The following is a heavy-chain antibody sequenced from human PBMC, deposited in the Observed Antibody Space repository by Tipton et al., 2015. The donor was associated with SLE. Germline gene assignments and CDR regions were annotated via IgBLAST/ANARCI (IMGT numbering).Heavy chain of an antibody. J-gene: IGHJ3*02. Sequence: TLSLTCTVSGGSISSYYWSWLRQPAGKGLEWIGSIYYSGSTYYNPSLKSRVTISVDTSKNQFSLKLSSVTAADTAVYYCASCSRSDAFDIWGQGTMVTVSS. CDR2: IYYSGST. CDR1: GGSISSYY. CDR3: ASCSRSDAFDI. D-gene: IGHD2-2*01. V-gene: IGHV4-59*06.